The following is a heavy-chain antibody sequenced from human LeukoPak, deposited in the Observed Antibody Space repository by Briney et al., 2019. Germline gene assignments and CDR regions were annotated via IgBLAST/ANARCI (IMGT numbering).Heavy chain of an antibody. J-gene: IGHJ4*02. Sequence: GGSLRLSCAASGFTVSSNYMSWVRQAPGKGLEWVSVIYSGGSTYYADSVKGRFTISRDNSKNTLYLQMNSLGAEDTAVYYCASRGSSGWYQGGFEYWGQGTPVTVSS. V-gene: IGHV3-53*01. CDR1: GFTVSSNY. D-gene: IGHD6-19*01. CDR2: IYSGGST. CDR3: ASRGSSGWYQGGFEY.